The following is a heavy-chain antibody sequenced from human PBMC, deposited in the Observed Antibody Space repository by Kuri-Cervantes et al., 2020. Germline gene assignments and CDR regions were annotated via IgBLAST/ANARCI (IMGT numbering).Heavy chain of an antibody. Sequence: GESLKISCAASGFTFSSYAMSWVRQAPGKGLEWVSGISGSGGSTYYADSVKGRFTISRDNSKNTLYLQMNSLRAEDTAVYYCARDGWQWLVEYYFDYWGQGTLVTVSS. CDR2: ISGSGGST. CDR1: GFTFSSYA. V-gene: IGHV3-23*01. CDR3: ARDGWQWLVEYYFDY. J-gene: IGHJ4*02. D-gene: IGHD6-19*01.